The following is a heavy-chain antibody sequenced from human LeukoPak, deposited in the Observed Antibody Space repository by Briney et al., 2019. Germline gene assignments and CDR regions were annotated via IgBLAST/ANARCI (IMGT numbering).Heavy chain of an antibody. Sequence: SETLSLTCTVSGGSISSSSYYWGWIRQPPGKGLEWIGSIYYSGSTYYNPSLKSRVTISVDTSKNQFSLKLSSVTAADTAVYYCARETYCAADCYSGFDFWGQGTLVTVSS. CDR1: GGSISSSSYY. CDR3: ARETYCAADCYSGFDF. CDR2: IYYSGST. D-gene: IGHD2-21*02. J-gene: IGHJ4*02. V-gene: IGHV4-39*07.